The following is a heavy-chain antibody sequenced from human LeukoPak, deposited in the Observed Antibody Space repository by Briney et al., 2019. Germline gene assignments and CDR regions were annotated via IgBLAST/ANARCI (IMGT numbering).Heavy chain of an antibody. Sequence: GGSLRLSCAASGFTFSSYSMNLVRQAPGKGLEWVSSISSSSSYIYYADSVKGRFTISRDNAKNSLYLQMNSLRAEDTAVYYCARDSGYDPDAFDIWGQGTMVTVSS. CDR3: ARDSGYDPDAFDI. CDR2: ISSSSSYI. D-gene: IGHD5-12*01. J-gene: IGHJ3*02. CDR1: GFTFSSYS. V-gene: IGHV3-21*01.